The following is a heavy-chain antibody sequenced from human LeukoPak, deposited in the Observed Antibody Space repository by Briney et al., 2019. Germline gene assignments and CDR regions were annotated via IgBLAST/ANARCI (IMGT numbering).Heavy chain of an antibody. Sequence: PGGSLRLSCAGSGFAFSSYNMNWVRQAPGKGLEWVSLIYSGGDTHYADSVKGRFTISRDNSKNTLYLQMNSLRAEDTAVYYCANGEDCSGGSCYPDAFDIWGQRTMVTVSS. D-gene: IGHD2-15*01. V-gene: IGHV3-53*01. CDR2: IYSGGDT. J-gene: IGHJ3*02. CDR1: GFAFSSYN. CDR3: ANGEDCSGGSCYPDAFDI.